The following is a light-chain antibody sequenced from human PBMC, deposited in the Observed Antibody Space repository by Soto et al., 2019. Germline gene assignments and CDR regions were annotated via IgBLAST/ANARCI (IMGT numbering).Light chain of an antibody. CDR1: RHDVGFYNF. Sequence: QSALTQPRSVSGSPGQSVTISCTGARHDVGFYNFVSWFRHHPGKAPKLLIYDVSKRPSGVPDRFSGSKSGNTASLTISGLQAEDEADYHCSSYTGNNNVIFGGGTQLTVL. CDR3: SSYTGNNNVI. J-gene: IGLJ2*01. V-gene: IGLV2-11*01. CDR2: DVS.